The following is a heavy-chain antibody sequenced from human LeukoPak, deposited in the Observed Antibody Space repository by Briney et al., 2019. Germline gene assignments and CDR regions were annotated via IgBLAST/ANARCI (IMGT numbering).Heavy chain of an antibody. J-gene: IGHJ4*02. Sequence: PGGSLRLSCVASGFTFNNYEMNWVRQAPGKGLEWVSYISRVGNTIFYADSVKGRFTISRDNATDSLYLQMNSLRVEDTGLYYCAREFDHWGQGTLVTVSS. V-gene: IGHV3-48*03. CDR1: GFTFNNYE. CDR2: ISRVGNTI. CDR3: AREFDH.